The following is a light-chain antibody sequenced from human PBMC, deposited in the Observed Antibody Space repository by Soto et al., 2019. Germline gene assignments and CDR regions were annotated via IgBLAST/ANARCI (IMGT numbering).Light chain of an antibody. Sequence: AIQMTQSPSSLSASVGDRVTITCRASQCITDDLGWYQQKPGEAPKLLIYAASSLQSGVPSRFSGSGSGTDFTLTISSLQPEDFATYYCLQNFNFPWTFGQGTKVEIK. CDR2: AAS. CDR1: QCITDD. CDR3: LQNFNFPWT. J-gene: IGKJ1*01. V-gene: IGKV1-6*01.